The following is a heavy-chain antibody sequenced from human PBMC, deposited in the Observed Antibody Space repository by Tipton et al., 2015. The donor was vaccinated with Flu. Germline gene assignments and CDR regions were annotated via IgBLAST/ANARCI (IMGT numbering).Heavy chain of an antibody. CDR2: INQGGSEK. V-gene: IGHV3-7*01. CDR3: ARTRGGYCTSSSCYADYFDY. J-gene: IGHJ4*02. Sequence: SLRLSCSVSGDSIGSDYYWGWIRQPPGKGLEWVANINQGGSEKYYVDSVKGRFTISRDNAKNSLHLQMNSLRAEDTAVYYCARTRGGYCTSSSCYADYFDYRGQGTLVTVSS. D-gene: IGHD2-2*01. CDR1: GDSIGSDY.